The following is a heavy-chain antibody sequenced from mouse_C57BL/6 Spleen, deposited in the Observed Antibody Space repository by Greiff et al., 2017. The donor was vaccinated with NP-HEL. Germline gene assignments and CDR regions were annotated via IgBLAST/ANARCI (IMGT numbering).Heavy chain of an antibody. Sequence: EVQLQQSGAELVKPAASLKLSCTASGYNIKDIYIHWVKQRPEKGLERIRRTDPANGNTKYDPKFQGKATITADTSSNTAYLQLSSLTSEDTAVYYCRISTINAWGHGPTLPVSS. CDR1: GYNIKDIY. CDR2: TDPANGNT. D-gene: IGHD5-2*01. J-gene: IGHJ2*01. V-gene: IGHV14-3*02. CDR3: RISTINA.